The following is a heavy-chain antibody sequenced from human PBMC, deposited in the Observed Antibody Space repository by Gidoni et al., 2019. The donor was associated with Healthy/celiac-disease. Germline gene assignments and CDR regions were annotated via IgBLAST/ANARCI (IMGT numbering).Heavy chain of an antibody. CDR2: ISSSSMYI. CDR1: GFTFSSYS. V-gene: IGHV3-21*01. D-gene: IGHD6-13*01. Sequence: EVQLVESGGGLVKPGGSLRLSCAASGFTFSSYSMNWVRQAPGQGLEWVSSISSSSMYIYYADSVKGRFTISRDNAKNSLYLQMNSLRAEDTAVYYCARDLVGIAAAGRNYYYYGMDVWGQGTTVTVSS. CDR3: ARDLVGIAAAGRNYYYYGMDV. J-gene: IGHJ6*02.